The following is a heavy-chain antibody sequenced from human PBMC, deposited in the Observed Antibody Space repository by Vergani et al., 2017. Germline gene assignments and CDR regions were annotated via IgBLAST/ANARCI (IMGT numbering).Heavy chain of an antibody. Sequence: QVQLQQWGAGLLKPSETLSPTCAVYGGSFRGYYWSWIRQPPGKGLEWRGEINHSGSTNYNPTRKSRVTISVDTSKNQFSLKLSSVTAADTAVYYCARGCYDFDYWGQGTLVTVTS. V-gene: IGHV4-34*01. CDR1: GGSFRGYY. J-gene: IGHJ4*02. D-gene: IGHD2-2*01. CDR3: ARGCYDFDY. CDR2: INHSGST.